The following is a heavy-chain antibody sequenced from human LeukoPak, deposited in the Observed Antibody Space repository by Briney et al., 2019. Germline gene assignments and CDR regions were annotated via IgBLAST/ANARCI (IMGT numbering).Heavy chain of an antibody. V-gene: IGHV4-39*01. CDR1: GGSISSSSYY. Sequence: SETLSLTCTVSGGSISSSSYYWGWIRQPPGKGLEWIGSIYYSGSTYYNPSLKSRVTISVDTSKNQFSLKLSSVTAADTAVYYCARRSSWRAHYFDYWGQGTLVTVSS. CDR2: IYYSGST. CDR3: ARRSSWRAHYFDY. J-gene: IGHJ4*02. D-gene: IGHD6-13*01.